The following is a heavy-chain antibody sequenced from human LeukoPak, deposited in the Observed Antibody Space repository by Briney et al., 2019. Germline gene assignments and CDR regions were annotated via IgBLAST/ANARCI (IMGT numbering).Heavy chain of an antibody. CDR2: ISYDGTYK. Sequence: GGSLRLSCAASGFTFSSYAMHWIRQAPGKGLEWVAVISYDGTYKYYGDSVKARFTISRDKSKNTLYLQMDSLRVEDTALYYCARDSVEVRATTGRPHTYENAFDIWGQGTMVTVSS. J-gene: IGHJ3*02. V-gene: IGHV3-30*04. D-gene: IGHD1-26*01. CDR3: ARDSVEVRATTGRPHTYENAFDI. CDR1: GFTFSSYA.